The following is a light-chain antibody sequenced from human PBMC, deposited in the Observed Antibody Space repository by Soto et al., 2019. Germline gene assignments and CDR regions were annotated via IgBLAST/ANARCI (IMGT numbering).Light chain of an antibody. Sequence: EIVLTQSPGTLSLSPGERPTLSCRASQSVSNNLAWIQQKPGQTPRLLMYGASSRATGIPDRFSGSGSGTRFTLTISRLEPEDFAVYYCQQYGGSPFTFGPGTKVEI. CDR1: QSVSNN. CDR2: GAS. J-gene: IGKJ3*01. CDR3: QQYGGSPFT. V-gene: IGKV3-20*01.